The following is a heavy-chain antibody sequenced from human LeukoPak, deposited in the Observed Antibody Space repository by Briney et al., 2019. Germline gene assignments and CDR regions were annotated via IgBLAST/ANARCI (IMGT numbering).Heavy chain of an antibody. CDR2: IYYSGST. V-gene: IGHV4-39*07. CDR1: GGSISSSRYY. D-gene: IGHD1-26*01. Sequence: PSETLSLTCTVSGGSISSSRYYWGWIRQPPGKGLEWIGSIYYSGSTYYNPSLKSRVTISVDTSENLFSLRLSSVTAADTAVYYCARNRGSLMGATDGPYYFDYWGQGTLVPVSS. CDR3: ARNRGSLMGATDGPYYFDY. J-gene: IGHJ4*02.